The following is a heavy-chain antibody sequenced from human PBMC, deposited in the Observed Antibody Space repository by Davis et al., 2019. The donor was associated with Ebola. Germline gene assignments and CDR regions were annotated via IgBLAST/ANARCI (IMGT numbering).Heavy chain of an antibody. Sequence: SVKVSCKAAGGTFSSSSISWVRLAPGQGPEWMGRIIPSVDIRNYAQRFQGRVTFTADKSTSTAYMELSSLRSEDTAVYYCARNVGITSPDLAEYWGQGTLVTVSS. CDR1: GGTFSSSS. V-gene: IGHV1-69*02. CDR2: IIPSVDIR. D-gene: IGHD1-14*01. J-gene: IGHJ4*02. CDR3: ARNVGITSPDLAEY.